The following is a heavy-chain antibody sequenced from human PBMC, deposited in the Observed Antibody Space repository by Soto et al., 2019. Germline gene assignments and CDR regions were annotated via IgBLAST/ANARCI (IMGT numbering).Heavy chain of an antibody. CDR3: AHARHPYYDYGMDV. V-gene: IGHV2-5*02. J-gene: IGHJ6*02. CDR1: GFSLSTSGVG. Sequence: QITLKESGPTLVKPTQTLTLTCTFSGFSLSTSGVGVGWIRQPPVKALEWLALIYWDDGKRYSPTLKSRLTITKDTSKNQVVLTMTNMDPVDTATYYCAHARHPYYDYGMDVWGQGTTVTVSS. CDR2: IYWDDGK.